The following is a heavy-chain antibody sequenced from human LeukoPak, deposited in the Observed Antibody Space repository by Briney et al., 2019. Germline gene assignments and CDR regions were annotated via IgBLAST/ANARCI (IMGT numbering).Heavy chain of an antibody. J-gene: IGHJ4*02. CDR3: AGATMVRGVPFDY. V-gene: IGHV4-39*01. CDR1: GGSISSSSYY. CDR2: IYYSGST. Sequence: PSETLSLTCTVSGGSISSSSYYWGWIRQPPGKGLEWIGSIYYSGSTYYNPSLKSRVTISVDTSKNQFSLKLSSVTAADTAVYYCAGATMVRGVPFDYWGQGTLVTVSS. D-gene: IGHD3-10*01.